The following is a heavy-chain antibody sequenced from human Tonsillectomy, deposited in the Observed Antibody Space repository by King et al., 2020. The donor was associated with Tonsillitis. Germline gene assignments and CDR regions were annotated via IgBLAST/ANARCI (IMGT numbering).Heavy chain of an antibody. V-gene: IGHV3-53*04. D-gene: IGHD5-24*01. Sequence: QLVQSGGGLVQPGGSLRLSCAASGFAVSTKYMSWVRQAPGKGPEWVSVIYSGGSTYYADSVKGRFTISRDNFKNTVDLQMKSLRVEDTAIYYCTRGEGYNEFYFAYWGQGIVVTVSS. J-gene: IGHJ4*02. CDR1: GFAVSTKY. CDR3: TRGEGYNEFYFAY. CDR2: IYSGGST.